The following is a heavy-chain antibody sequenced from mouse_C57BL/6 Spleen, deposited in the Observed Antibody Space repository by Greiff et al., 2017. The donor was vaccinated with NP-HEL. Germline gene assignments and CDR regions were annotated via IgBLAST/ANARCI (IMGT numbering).Heavy chain of an antibody. CDR2: IYPGDGDT. Sequence: QVQLQQSGPELVKPGASVKMSCKASGYAFSSSWMNWVKQRPGKGLEWIGRIYPGDGDTNYNGKFKGKATLTADKSSSTAYMQLSSLTSEDSAVYFCARPLYDSSYYGGWGQCTTLTVSS. J-gene: IGHJ2*01. V-gene: IGHV1-82*01. D-gene: IGHD1-1*02. CDR1: GYAFSSSW. CDR3: ARPLYDSSYYGG.